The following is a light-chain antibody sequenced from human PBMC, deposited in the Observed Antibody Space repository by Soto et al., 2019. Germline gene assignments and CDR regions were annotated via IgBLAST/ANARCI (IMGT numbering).Light chain of an antibody. Sequence: QSVLTQSASVSGSPGQSITIPCTGNSGFVGSFSLVSWYQQHPGKAPKVMISEGHRRPSGVPDRFSGSTSVNTASLTISGLQADDEAEYYCCLYVGATTYVFGTGTKVTVL. CDR3: CLYVGATTYV. V-gene: IGLV2-23*01. CDR2: EGH. J-gene: IGLJ1*01. CDR1: SGFVGSFSL.